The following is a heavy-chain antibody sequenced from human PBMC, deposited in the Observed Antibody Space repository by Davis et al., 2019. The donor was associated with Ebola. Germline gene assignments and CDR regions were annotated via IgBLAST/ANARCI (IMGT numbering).Heavy chain of an antibody. V-gene: IGHV3-74*01. J-gene: IGHJ4*02. CDR2: INSDGSST. CDR1: GFTFSSYW. D-gene: IGHD5-18*01. Sequence: HTGGSLRLSCAASGFTFSSYWMHWVRQAPGKGLVWVSRINSDGSSTSYADSVKGRFTISRDNAKNSLYLQMNSLRAEDTAVYYCASLPSGDSYVLWGQGTLVTVSS. CDR3: ASLPSGDSYVL.